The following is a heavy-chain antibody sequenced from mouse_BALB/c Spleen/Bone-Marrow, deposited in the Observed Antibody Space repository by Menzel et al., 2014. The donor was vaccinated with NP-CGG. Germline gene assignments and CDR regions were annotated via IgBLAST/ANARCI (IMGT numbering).Heavy chain of an antibody. V-gene: IGHV1S81*02. CDR2: INPSNGGT. D-gene: IGHD2-3*01. CDR3: TRSDGYYVPHWYFDV. J-gene: IGHJ1*01. Sequence: VQLQQSGAELVKPGASVKLSCKASGYTFTSYYMYWVKQRPGQGLEWIGEINPSNGGTNFNEKFKGKATLTVDKSSSTAYMQLSSLTSEDSAVYYCTRSDGYYVPHWYFDVWGAATTVTVSS. CDR1: GYTFTSYY.